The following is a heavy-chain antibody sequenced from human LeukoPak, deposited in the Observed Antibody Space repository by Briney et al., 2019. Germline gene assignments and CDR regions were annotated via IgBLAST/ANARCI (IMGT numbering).Heavy chain of an antibody. J-gene: IGHJ6*03. V-gene: IGHV4-38-2*02. Sequence: SETLSLTCTVSGYSISSGYYWGWIRQPPGRGLEWIGSIYHSGSTNYNPSLKSRVTISVDTSKNQFSLKLSSVTAADTAVYYRARRERYCSSTSCYTNYYYYYYMDVWGKGTTVTISS. CDR2: IYHSGST. D-gene: IGHD2-2*01. CDR1: GYSISSGYY. CDR3: ARRERYCSSTSCYTNYYYYYYMDV.